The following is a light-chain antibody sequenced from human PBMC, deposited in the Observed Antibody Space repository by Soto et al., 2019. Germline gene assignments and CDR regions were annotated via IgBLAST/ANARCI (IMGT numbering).Light chain of an antibody. V-gene: IGLV1-40*01. CDR1: SSNIGAGYH. CDR3: QSYDSSLSVV. J-gene: IGLJ2*01. CDR2: GNS. Sequence: QSVLTQPPSVSGAPGQRLTISCTGSSSNIGAGYHVHWYQQLPGTAPKLLISGNSNRPSGVPDRFSGSKSGTSASLAITGLQAEDEADYYCQSYDSSLSVVFGGGTKLTVL.